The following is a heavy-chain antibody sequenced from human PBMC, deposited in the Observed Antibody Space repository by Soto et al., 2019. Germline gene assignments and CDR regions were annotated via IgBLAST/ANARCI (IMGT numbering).Heavy chain of an antibody. Sequence: GGSLRLSCAASGFTFSSYAMHWVRQAPGKGLEWVVVISYDGSNKYYADSVKGRFTISRDNSKNTLYLQMNSLRAEDTAVYYCARDKFVDTAMVTRYFDYWGQGTLVTVSS. J-gene: IGHJ4*02. V-gene: IGHV3-30-3*01. CDR1: GFTFSSYA. D-gene: IGHD5-18*01. CDR3: ARDKFVDTAMVTRYFDY. CDR2: ISYDGSNK.